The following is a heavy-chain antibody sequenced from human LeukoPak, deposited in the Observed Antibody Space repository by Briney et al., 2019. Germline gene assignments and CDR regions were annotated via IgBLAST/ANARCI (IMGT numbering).Heavy chain of an antibody. V-gene: IGHV3-23*01. D-gene: IGHD2-15*01. Sequence: PGGSLRLSCAASGFTFSSYAMSWVRQAPGKGLEWVSAISGSGGSTYYADSVKGRFTISRDNSKNTLYLQMNSLRAEDTAAYYCAKAPSAQYYYYMDVWGKGTTVTVSS. CDR3: AKAPSAQYYYYMDV. J-gene: IGHJ6*03. CDR2: ISGSGGST. CDR1: GFTFSSYA.